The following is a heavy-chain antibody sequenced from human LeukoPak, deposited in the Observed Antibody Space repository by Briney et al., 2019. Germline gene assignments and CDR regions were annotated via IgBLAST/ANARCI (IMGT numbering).Heavy chain of an antibody. CDR2: INHSGST. CDR1: GGSLSGYY. D-gene: IGHD2-15*01. Sequence: NPSETLSLTCAVHGGSLSGYYWSWIRQPPGKGLEWIGEINHSGSTNYNPSPKSRVTISVDTSKNQFSLKLSSVTAADTAVYYCARVPYCSGGSCNYYYYYGMDVWGQGTTVTVSS. V-gene: IGHV4-34*01. J-gene: IGHJ6*02. CDR3: ARVPYCSGGSCNYYYYYGMDV.